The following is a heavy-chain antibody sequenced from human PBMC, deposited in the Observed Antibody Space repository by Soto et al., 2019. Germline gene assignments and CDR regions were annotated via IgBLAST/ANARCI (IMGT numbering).Heavy chain of an antibody. CDR2: LFGNGEGT. Sequence: PDWSLRLSCSASLFTFSVYAMNWVLRSPGKGLEWFSGLFGNGEGTEYAESVKGRFTISRDNSRNMLYMDINNLRVEDTAVYYCVKDRTPDGRWNFDYWGQGTPVTVSS. D-gene: IGHD2-15*01. J-gene: IGHJ4*02. CDR1: LFTFSVYA. V-gene: IGHV3-23*01. CDR3: VKDRTPDGRWNFDY.